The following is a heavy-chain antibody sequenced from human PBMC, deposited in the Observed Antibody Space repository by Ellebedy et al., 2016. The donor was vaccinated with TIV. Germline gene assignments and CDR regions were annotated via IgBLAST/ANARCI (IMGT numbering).Heavy chain of an antibody. Sequence: PGGSLRLSCAASGFTFYRNAMHWVRRAPGKGLEWLAVISSDGNNKFYADSVKVRFTVSRDNSKTTLFVDMTSLRVEDTGVYYCASYGVGSGLDSWGQGTLVTVSS. V-gene: IGHV3-30-3*02. J-gene: IGHJ4*02. D-gene: IGHD6-19*01. CDR3: ASYGVGSGLDS. CDR1: GFTFYRNA. CDR2: ISSDGNNK.